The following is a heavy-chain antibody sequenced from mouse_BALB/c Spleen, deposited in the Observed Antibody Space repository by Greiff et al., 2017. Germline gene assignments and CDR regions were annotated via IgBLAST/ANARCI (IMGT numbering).Heavy chain of an antibody. J-gene: IGHJ2*01. Sequence: QVQLQQSGAELVRPGTSVKVSCKASGYAFTNYLIEWVKQRPGQGLEWIGVINPGSGGTNYNEKFKGKATLTADKSSSTAYMQLSSLTSDDSAVYVCAIITTVFDYWGQGTTLTVSS. V-gene: IGHV1-54*01. CDR2: INPGSGGT. CDR1: GYAFTNYL. D-gene: IGHD1-1*01. CDR3: AIITTVFDY.